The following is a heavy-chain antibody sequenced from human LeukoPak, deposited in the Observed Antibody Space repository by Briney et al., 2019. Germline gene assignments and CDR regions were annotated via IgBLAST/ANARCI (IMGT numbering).Heavy chain of an antibody. CDR3: AAVRSSYYYYGMDV. CDR2: IVVGSGNT. J-gene: IGHJ6*02. Sequence: SVKVSCKASGFTFTSSTMQWVRQARGQRLEWIGWIVVGSGNTHYAQKFQERATITRDMSTSTAYMELSSLRSEDTAVYYCAAVRSSYYYYGMDVWGQGTTVTVSS. CDR1: GFTFTSST. V-gene: IGHV1-58*02. D-gene: IGHD6-6*01.